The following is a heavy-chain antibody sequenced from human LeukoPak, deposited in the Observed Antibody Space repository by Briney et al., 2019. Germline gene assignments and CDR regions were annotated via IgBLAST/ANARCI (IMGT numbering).Heavy chain of an antibody. CDR2: FGTRSTSI. CDR1: GFTFSGYS. D-gene: IGHD2-15*01. Sequence: GGSLRLSCTASGFTFSGYSMNWIRQAPGKGLEWVSSFGTRSTSIYHAGSVKGRFAISRDNAKNSLYLQMNSLRAEDTALYYCAKGYCSGGSCYKSFDYWGQGTLVTVSS. CDR3: AKGYCSGGSCYKSFDY. V-gene: IGHV3-21*04. J-gene: IGHJ4*02.